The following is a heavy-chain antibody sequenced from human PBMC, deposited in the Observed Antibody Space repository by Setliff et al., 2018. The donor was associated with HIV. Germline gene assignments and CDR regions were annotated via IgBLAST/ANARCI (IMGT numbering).Heavy chain of an antibody. V-gene: IGHV1-2*06. CDR2: IYPKNGGT. Sequence: GASVKVSCKTSGFTFSDYYLNWVRQVPGQGLEWMGRIYPKNGGTNYPQRFQGRVTMTTDTSSGTDFMELTRLTSDDTAVYYCASQSAHYFVPWSYNVHWGQGSLCTVSS. J-gene: IGHJ4*02. CDR1: GFTFSDYY. D-gene: IGHD3-10*02. CDR3: ASQSAHYFVPWSYNVH.